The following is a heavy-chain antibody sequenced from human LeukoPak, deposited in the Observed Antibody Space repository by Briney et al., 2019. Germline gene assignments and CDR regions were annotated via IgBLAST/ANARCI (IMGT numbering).Heavy chain of an antibody. CDR1: GFTFSSYA. Sequence: GGSLRLSCAASGFTFSSYAMHWVRQASGKGLEWVGRIRQKDNSYAKADAVSVRVSITIFRDDSKNTAHLQMNSLKTEDTAVYYCTGALLWFGELSNYYYYYGMDVWGKGTTVTVPS. V-gene: IGHV3-73*01. CDR2: IRQKDNSYAK. CDR3: TGALLWFGELSNYYYYYGMDV. J-gene: IGHJ6*04. D-gene: IGHD3-10*01.